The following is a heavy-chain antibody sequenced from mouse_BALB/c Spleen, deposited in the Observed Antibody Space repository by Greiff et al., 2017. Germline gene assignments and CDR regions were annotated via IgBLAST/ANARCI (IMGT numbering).Heavy chain of an antibody. Sequence: QVQLQQSGAELVKPGASVKLSCKTSGYTFTSYWIQWVKQRPGQGLGWIGEIFPGTGTTYYNEKFKGKATLTIDTSSSTAYMQLSSLTSEDSAVYFCASYDGYNYYAMDYWGQGTSVTVSS. D-gene: IGHD2-3*01. CDR1: GYTFTSYW. CDR2: IFPGTGTT. J-gene: IGHJ4*01. V-gene: IGHV1S132*01. CDR3: ASYDGYNYYAMDY.